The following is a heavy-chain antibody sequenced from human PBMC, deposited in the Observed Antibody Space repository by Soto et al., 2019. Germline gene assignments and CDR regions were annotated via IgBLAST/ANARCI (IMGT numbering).Heavy chain of an antibody. D-gene: IGHD2-2*01. J-gene: IGHJ6*02. V-gene: IGHV1-69*01. Sequence: QVQLVQSGAEVKKPGSSVKVSCKASGGTFSSYAISWVRQAPGQGLEWMGGIIPIFGTANYAQKFQGRVTITADESTSTAYMELSSLRSEYTAVYYCARGEIVVVPAAPSRYYYYYGMDVWGQGTTVTVSS. CDR2: IIPIFGTA. CDR1: GGTFSSYA. CDR3: ARGEIVVVPAAPSRYYYYYGMDV.